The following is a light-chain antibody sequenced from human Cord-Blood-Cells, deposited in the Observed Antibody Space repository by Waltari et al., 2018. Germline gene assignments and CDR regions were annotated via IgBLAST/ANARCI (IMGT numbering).Light chain of an antibody. CDR3: SSYTSSSTLV. Sequence: QSALPQPASVSGSPGQSITIPCTGTSTDVGGFNTVSWYQQHPGKAPKLMIYDVSNRPSGVSNRFSGSKSGNTASLTISGLQAEDEADYYCSSYTSSSTLVFGTGTKVTVL. J-gene: IGLJ1*01. V-gene: IGLV2-14*01. CDR2: DVS. CDR1: STDVGGFNT.